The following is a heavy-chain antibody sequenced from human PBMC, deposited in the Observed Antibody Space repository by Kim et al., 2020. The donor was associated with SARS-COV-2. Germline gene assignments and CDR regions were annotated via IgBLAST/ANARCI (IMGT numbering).Heavy chain of an antibody. CDR3: ARGGYTVTTLPLHYYYYGMDV. CDR2: IIPIFGTA. V-gene: IGHV1-69*13. CDR1: GGTFSSYA. D-gene: IGHD4-17*01. Sequence: SVKVSCKASGGTFSSYAISWVRQAPGQGLEWMGGIIPIFGTANYAQKFQGRVTITADESTSTAYMELSSLRSEDTAVYYCARGGYTVTTLPLHYYYYGMDVWGQGTTVTVSS. J-gene: IGHJ6*02.